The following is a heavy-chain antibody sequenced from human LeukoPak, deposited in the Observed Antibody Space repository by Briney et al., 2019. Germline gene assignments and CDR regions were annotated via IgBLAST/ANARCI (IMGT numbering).Heavy chain of an antibody. D-gene: IGHD2-2*01. CDR1: GFTFSSYA. V-gene: IGHV3-23*01. CDR2: ISGSGGST. Sequence: GGSLRLSCAASGFTFSSYAMSWVRQAPGKGLEWVSAISGSGGSTYYADSVKGRFTISRDNSKNTLYLQMNSLRAEDTAVYYCAKDPALRYCSSTSCYLDYWGQGTLVTVSS. J-gene: IGHJ4*02. CDR3: AKDPALRYCSSTSCYLDY.